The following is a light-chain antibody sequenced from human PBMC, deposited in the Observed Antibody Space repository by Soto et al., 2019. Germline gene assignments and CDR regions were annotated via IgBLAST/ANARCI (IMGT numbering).Light chain of an antibody. J-gene: IGKJ1*01. Sequence: DIQMTQSPSSLSASVGDRVTISCQASQSVNSYLSWYQHRPGEAPKLLIYAASNLQSGVPSRFSGSGSGTDFTLTISSLQPEDFATYSCQQNYNAPPTFGPGTKVEIK. CDR3: QQNYNAPPT. V-gene: IGKV1-39*01. CDR2: AAS. CDR1: QSVNSY.